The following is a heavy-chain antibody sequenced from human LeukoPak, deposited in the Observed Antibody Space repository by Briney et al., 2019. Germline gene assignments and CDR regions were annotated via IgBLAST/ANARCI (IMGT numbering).Heavy chain of an antibody. Sequence: GRSLRLSCAASGFTFSSYGMHWVRQAPGKGLEWVAVIWYDGSNKYYADSVKGRFTISRDNSKNTLYLQMNSLRAEDTAVYYCARDRYYYDSSGFNYFDYWGQGTLSPSPQ. CDR1: GFTFSSYG. J-gene: IGHJ4*02. CDR2: IWYDGSNK. D-gene: IGHD3-22*01. CDR3: ARDRYYYDSSGFNYFDY. V-gene: IGHV3-33*01.